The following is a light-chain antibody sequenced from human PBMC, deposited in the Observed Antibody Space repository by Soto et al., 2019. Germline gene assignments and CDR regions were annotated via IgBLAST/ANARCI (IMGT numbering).Light chain of an antibody. V-gene: IGKV3-11*01. CDR2: DAS. CDR1: QSVSSY. CDR3: QQRSNWHWT. Sequence: EIVLTQSPATLSLSPGERATLSCRASQSVSSYLAWYQQKPGQAPRLLIYDASNRATGIPARFSGSGSGTDFTLTISSLEPEDFAVYYCQQRSNWHWTFGPGTKVEIK. J-gene: IGKJ1*01.